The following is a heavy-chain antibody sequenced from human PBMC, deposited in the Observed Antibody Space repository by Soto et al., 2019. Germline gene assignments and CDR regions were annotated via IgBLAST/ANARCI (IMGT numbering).Heavy chain of an antibody. CDR1: GLSVSTNY. CDR3: ARERTAAGGTQDDVDI. CDR2: IFAGGRT. J-gene: IGHJ6*02. V-gene: IGHV3-53*01. Sequence: WVSLRLSCAASGLSVSTNYMTWVRQAPGKGLEWVSLIFAGGRTYYADSVKGRFTIPRDNSKNTLYLQMNSLSAEDTGVYYCARERTAAGGTQDDVDIWGQGTRFTDSS. D-gene: IGHD6-13*01.